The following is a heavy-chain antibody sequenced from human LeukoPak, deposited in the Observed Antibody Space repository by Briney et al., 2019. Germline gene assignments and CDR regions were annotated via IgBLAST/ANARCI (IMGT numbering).Heavy chain of an antibody. D-gene: IGHD6-13*01. Sequence: GALRLSCAASGSTFSSYGMHWVRQAPGKGLEWVANIKQDGSEKYYVDSVKGRFTISRDNAKNSLYLQMNSLGAEDTAVYYCARRGTSSSWAHFDYWGQGTLVTVSS. CDR1: GSTFSSYG. CDR2: IKQDGSEK. V-gene: IGHV3-7*05. J-gene: IGHJ4*02. CDR3: ARRGTSSSWAHFDY.